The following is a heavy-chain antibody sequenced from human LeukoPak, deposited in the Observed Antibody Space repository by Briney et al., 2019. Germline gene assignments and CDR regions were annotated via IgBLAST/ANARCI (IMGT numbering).Heavy chain of an antibody. V-gene: IGHV3-48*02. CDR2: ISSSSSTL. D-gene: IGHD4-17*01. CDR1: GFTFSSYS. CDR3: ARDGYGDYPLGASKVGDY. J-gene: IGHJ4*02. Sequence: GGSLRLSCAASGFTFSSYSMNWVRQAPGKGLEWISYISSSSSTLYYADSVKGRFTISRDNAKNSLYLQMDSLRDEDTAVYYCARDGYGDYPLGASKVGDYWGQGTLVTVSS.